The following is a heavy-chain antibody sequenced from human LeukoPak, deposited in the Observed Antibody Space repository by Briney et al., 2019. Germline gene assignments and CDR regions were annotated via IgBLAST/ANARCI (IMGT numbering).Heavy chain of an antibody. V-gene: IGHV1-69*04. CDR1: GGTFSSYA. J-gene: IGHJ4*02. CDR2: IIPILGIA. D-gene: IGHD6-13*01. Sequence: ASVKVSCKASGGTFSSYAISWVRQAPGQGLEWMGRIIPILGIANYAQKFQGRVTITADKSTSTAYMELSSLRSEDTAVYYCAREGQQLVFDYWGQGTLVTVSS. CDR3: AREGQQLVFDY.